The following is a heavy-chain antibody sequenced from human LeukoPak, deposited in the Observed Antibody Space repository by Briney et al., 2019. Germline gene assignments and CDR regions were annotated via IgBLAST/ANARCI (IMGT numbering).Heavy chain of an antibody. CDR1: GYTFTSYD. D-gene: IGHD2/OR15-2a*01. CDR3: ASQHAYFAAPDAFDI. CDR2: MNPNSGNT. J-gene: IGHJ3*02. V-gene: IGHV1-8*01. Sequence: ASVKVSCKASGYTFTSYDINWVRQATGQGLEWMGWMNPNSGNTGYAQKFQGRVTMTRNTSISTAYMELSSLRSEDTAVYYCASQHAYFAAPDAFDIWGQGTMVTVSS.